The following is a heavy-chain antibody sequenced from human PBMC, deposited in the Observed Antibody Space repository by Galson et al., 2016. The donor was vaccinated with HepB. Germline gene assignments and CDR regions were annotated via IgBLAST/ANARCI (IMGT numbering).Heavy chain of an antibody. CDR2: IIPIFGTA. CDR1: GGTLSNYT. V-gene: IGHV1-69*05. CDR3: ARDQWLDHYHYYGMDV. Sequence: SVKVSCKASGGTLSNYTISWVRQAPGQGLEWMGGIIPIFGTAKYSQNFQGRVTITRDTSASTAYMELSSLRSEDTAVYYCARDQWLDHYHYYGMDVWGQGTTVTVSS. D-gene: IGHD6-19*01. J-gene: IGHJ6*02.